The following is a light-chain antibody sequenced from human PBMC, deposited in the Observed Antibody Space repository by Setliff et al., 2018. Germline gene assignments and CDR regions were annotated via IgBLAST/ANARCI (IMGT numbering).Light chain of an antibody. J-gene: IGLJ1*01. CDR1: SSDVGDYKY. CDR2: EVS. Sequence: QSVLTQPASVSGSPGQSITISCTGTSSDVGDYKYVSWYQQLPGKAPKLIIFEVSNRPSAIPNRFSGSKSGNTASLSISGLQAEDEADYYCSSYTSLSTRVFGTGTKVTVL. V-gene: IGLV2-14*01. CDR3: SSYTSLSTRV.